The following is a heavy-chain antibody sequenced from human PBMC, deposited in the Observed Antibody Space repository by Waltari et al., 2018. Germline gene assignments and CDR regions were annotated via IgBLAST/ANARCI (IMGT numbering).Heavy chain of an antibody. J-gene: IGHJ6*02. CDR3: ARDRDWNYAYYGMDV. D-gene: IGHD1-7*01. CDR2: IYTSGST. Sequence: QVQLQESGPGLVKPSQTLSLTCTVSGGSISSGRYYWSWIRQPAGKGLEWIGYIYTSGSTNYNPSLKSRVTISVDTSKNQFSLKLSSVTAADTAVYYCARDRDWNYAYYGMDVWGQGTTVTVSS. V-gene: IGHV4-61*09. CDR1: GGSISSGRYY.